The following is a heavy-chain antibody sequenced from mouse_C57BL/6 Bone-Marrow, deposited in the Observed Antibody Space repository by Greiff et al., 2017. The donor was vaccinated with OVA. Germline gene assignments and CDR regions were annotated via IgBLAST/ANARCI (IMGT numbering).Heavy chain of an antibody. CDR3: ASPYYDSSPWFAY. J-gene: IGHJ3*01. D-gene: IGHD1-1*01. CDR2: IYPGDGDT. CDR1: GYAFSSSW. V-gene: IGHV1-82*01. Sequence: QVQLQQSGPELVKPGASVKISCKASGYAFSSSWMNWVKQRPGKGLEWIGRIYPGDGDTNYNGKFKGKATLTADKSSSTAYMQLSSLTSDASAVYFCASPYYDSSPWFAYWGQGTLVTVSA.